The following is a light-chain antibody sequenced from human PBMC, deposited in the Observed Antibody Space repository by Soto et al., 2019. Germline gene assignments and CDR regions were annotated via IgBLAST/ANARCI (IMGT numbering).Light chain of an antibody. CDR1: QSVSCSY. Sequence: EIVLTQSPGTLSLSPGERATLSCRASQSVSCSYLAWYQQKPGQAPRLLIYSVYSRATGIPDRFSGSGSGTDFTLTISRVEPVDFALYYRQQYGSSPLTFGQGTRLEIK. V-gene: IGKV3-20*01. J-gene: IGKJ5*01. CDR2: SVY. CDR3: QQYGSSPLT.